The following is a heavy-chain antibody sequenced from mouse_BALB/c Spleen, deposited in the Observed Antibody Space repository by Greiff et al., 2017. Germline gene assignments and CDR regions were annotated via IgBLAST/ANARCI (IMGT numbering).Heavy chain of an antibody. CDR1: GFTFSDYY. CDR2: ISDGGSYT. Sequence: VQLKESGGGLVKPGGSLKLSCAASGFTFSDYYMYWVRQTPEKRLEWVATISDGGSYTYYPDSVKGRFTISRDNAKNNLYLQMSSLKSEDTAMYYCARGSYYFDYWGQGTTLTVSS. V-gene: IGHV5-4*02. J-gene: IGHJ2*01. CDR3: ARGSYYFDY.